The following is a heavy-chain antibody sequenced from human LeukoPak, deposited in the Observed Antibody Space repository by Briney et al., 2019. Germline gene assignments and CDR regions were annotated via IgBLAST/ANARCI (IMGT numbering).Heavy chain of an antibody. Sequence: SETLSLTCTVSGGSISSSSYYWGWIRQPPGKGLEWIGSIYYSGSTYYNPSLKSRVTISVDTSKNQFSLKLSSVIAADTAVYYCAGLPWLDYWGQGTLVTVSS. J-gene: IGHJ4*02. D-gene: IGHD3-22*01. CDR2: IYYSGST. V-gene: IGHV4-39*01. CDR1: GGSISSSSYY. CDR3: AGLPWLDY.